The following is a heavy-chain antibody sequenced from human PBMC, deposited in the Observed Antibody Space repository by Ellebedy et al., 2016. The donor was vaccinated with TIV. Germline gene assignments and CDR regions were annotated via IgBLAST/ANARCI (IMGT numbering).Heavy chain of an antibody. J-gene: IGHJ4*02. D-gene: IGHD3-22*01. CDR1: GGTFSSYA. Sequence: SVKVSXXASGGTFSSYAISWVRQAPGQGLEWMGGIIPIFGTANYAQKFQGRVTITADESTSTAYMELSSLRSEDTAVYYCARDLRYYDSSGYSADYWGQGTLVTVSS. CDR2: IIPIFGTA. V-gene: IGHV1-69*13. CDR3: ARDLRYYDSSGYSADY.